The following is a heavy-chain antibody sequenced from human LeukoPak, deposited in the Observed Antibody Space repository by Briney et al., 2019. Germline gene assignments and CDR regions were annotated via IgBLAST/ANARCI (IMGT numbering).Heavy chain of an antibody. V-gene: IGHV1-18*01. D-gene: IGHD2-2*01. CDR2: ISANNANT. Sequence: ASVTVSFKASGDTFISYGISWVRQAPGQGLEWMGWISANNANTNYAQKLQGRVTMTTDTSTSTAYMELRSLRSDDTAVYYCASHKYCSSTSCYAFDIWGQGTMVTVSS. J-gene: IGHJ3*02. CDR1: GDTFISYG. CDR3: ASHKYCSSTSCYAFDI.